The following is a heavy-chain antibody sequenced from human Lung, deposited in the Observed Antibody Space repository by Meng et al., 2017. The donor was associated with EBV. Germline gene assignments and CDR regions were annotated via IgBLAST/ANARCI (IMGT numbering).Heavy chain of an antibody. CDR1: EYTFTDWC. J-gene: IGHJ4*02. V-gene: IGHV7-4-1*02. CDR2: INTNTGNP. Sequence: QVQLVQSGAEVKKSGASVKVSCKASEYTFTDWCIYWVRQAPGQGLEWMGWINTNTGNPTYAQGLTGRFVFSLDTSVSTAYLQISSLKAEDTAVYYCARGDYYDSSGLDYWGQGTLVTVSS. CDR3: ARGDYYDSSGLDY. D-gene: IGHD3-22*01.